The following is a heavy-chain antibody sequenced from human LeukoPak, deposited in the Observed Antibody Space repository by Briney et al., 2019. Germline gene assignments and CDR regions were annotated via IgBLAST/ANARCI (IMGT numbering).Heavy chain of an antibody. CDR2: ISTGSTYK. J-gene: IGHJ4*02. CDR3: ARGPTLIGVAGTWPLDY. D-gene: IGHD6-19*01. CDR1: GFIFSDYS. Sequence: GGSLRLSCTASGFIFSDYSIHWVRQAPGEGLEWVSSISTGSTYKYFADSVKGRFTISSDNAKNSLYLQMNSLRAEDSAVYYCARGPTLIGVAGTWPLDYWGQGTLVTVSS. V-gene: IGHV3-21*06.